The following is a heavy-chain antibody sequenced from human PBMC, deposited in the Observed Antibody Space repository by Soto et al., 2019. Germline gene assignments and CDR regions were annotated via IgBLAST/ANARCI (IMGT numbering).Heavy chain of an antibody. J-gene: IGHJ4*02. V-gene: IGHV3-23*01. Sequence: PGGSLRLSCAASGFTFSSYAMSWVRQAPGKGLEWVSAISGSGGSTYYADSVKGRFTISRDNSKNTLYLQMNSLRAEDTAVYYCAKDLATYNWNAYYFDYWGQGTLVTVSS. CDR3: AKDLATYNWNAYYFDY. CDR1: GFTFSSYA. CDR2: ISGSGGST. D-gene: IGHD1-1*01.